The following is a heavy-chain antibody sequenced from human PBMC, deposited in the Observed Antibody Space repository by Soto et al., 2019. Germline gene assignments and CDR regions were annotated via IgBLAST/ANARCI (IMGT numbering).Heavy chain of an antibody. CDR1: GFTFSSYA. J-gene: IGHJ4*02. D-gene: IGHD3-3*01. V-gene: IGHV3-23*01. CDR2: ISGSGGST. CDR3: AKSHHPTYYDFWSGYFDY. Sequence: GESLKISCAASGFTFSSYAMSWVRQAPGKGLEWVSAISGSGGSTYYADSVKGRFTISRDNSKNTLYLQMNSLRAEDTAVYYCAKSHHPTYYDFWSGYFDYWGQGTLVTVSS.